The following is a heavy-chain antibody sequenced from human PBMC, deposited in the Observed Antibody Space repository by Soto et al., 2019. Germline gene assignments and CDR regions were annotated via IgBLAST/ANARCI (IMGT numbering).Heavy chain of an antibody. CDR3: ARSRSTTWTGTRRAGFDP. V-gene: IGHV3-21*06. J-gene: IGHJ5*02. D-gene: IGHD2-2*01. Sequence: GKGLEWVSSISVTSNDKYYADSVKVRFTISRDNAKNALYLQMSSLRAEDTAVYYCARSRSTTWTGTRRAGFDPWGQGTPVPGSS. CDR2: ISVTSNDK.